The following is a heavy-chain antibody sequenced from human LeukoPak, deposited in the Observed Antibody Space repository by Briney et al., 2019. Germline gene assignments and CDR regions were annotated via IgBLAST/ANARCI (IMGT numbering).Heavy chain of an antibody. D-gene: IGHD6-19*01. Sequence: GGSLRLSCAASGFTFSAFAMTWVRQAPGKGLEWVSTITDDGYNTYSADSVKGRITFSRDNSKNTLSLQLRSLRAEDTAVYNCANDLSYTSGASDHWGQGTLVTVSS. V-gene: IGHV3-23*01. J-gene: IGHJ4*02. CDR2: ITDDGYNT. CDR1: GFTFSAFA. CDR3: ANDLSYTSGASDH.